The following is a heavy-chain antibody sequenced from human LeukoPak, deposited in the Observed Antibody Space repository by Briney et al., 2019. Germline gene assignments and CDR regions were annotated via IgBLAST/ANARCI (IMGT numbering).Heavy chain of an antibody. V-gene: IGHV3-48*03. Sequence: PGGSLRLSCAASGFTFSSYEMNWVRQAPGKGLEWVSYISSSGGTIYYADSVKGRFTISRDNAKNPLYLQMNSLRAEDTAVYYCAELGITMIGGVWGKGTTVTISS. J-gene: IGHJ6*04. CDR1: GFTFSSYE. CDR2: ISSSGGTI. CDR3: AELGITMIGGV. D-gene: IGHD3-10*02.